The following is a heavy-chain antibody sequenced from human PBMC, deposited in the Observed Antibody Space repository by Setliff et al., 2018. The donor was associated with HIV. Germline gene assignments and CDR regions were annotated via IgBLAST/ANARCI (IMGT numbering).Heavy chain of an antibody. CDR3: ARHLGYCSTTNSC. J-gene: IGHJ4*02. CDR2: ISGNSGAV. V-gene: IGHV3-48*01. CDR1: GFTFSSYS. Sequence: GGSLRLSCAASGFTFSSYSMNWVRQALGKGLEWVSFISGNSGAVTYADSVKGRFTISRDNARNSLYLQLNSLRAEDTAVYYCARHLGYCSTTNSCWGQGTPVTVSS. D-gene: IGHD2-2*03.